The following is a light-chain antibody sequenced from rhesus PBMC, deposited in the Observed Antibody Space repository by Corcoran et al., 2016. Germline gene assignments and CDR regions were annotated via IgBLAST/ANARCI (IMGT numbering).Light chain of an antibody. CDR3: SSQTATRTFI. CDR2: EVS. V-gene: IGLV2-13*03. Sequence: QAAPNQSPSVSGPPGQSVTLSCTGTSSDIGGSPRVSWYQQHPGKVPKLIMYEVSKRPSGVSDRFSGSKSGSSASLTISGLQAGDEAHYYCSSQTATRTFIFGTGTRLTVL. J-gene: IGLJ1*01. CDR1: SSDIGGSPR.